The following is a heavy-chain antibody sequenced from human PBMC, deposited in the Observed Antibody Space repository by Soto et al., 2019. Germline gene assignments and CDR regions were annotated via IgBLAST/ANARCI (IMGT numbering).Heavy chain of an antibody. CDR1: GFTFSTKY. J-gene: IGHJ4*02. V-gene: IGHV3-66*01. D-gene: IGHD4-17*01. CDR2: IYSGGST. CDR3: AKLVGRNPGDPDY. Sequence: GGSLRLSCAASGFTFSTKYMSWVRQAPGKGLEWVSVIYSGGSTFYADSVRGRFTISRDNSKNTLYLQMNSLRVEDTAVYYCAKLVGRNPGDPDYWGQGTLVTVSS.